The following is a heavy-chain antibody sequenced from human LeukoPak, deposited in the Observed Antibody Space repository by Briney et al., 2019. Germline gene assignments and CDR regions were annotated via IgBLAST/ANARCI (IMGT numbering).Heavy chain of an antibody. Sequence: PGGSLSLSCAASGFTFSSYAMSWVRQAPGKGLEWVSAISGSGGSTYYADSVKGRFTISRDNSKSTLFLQMNSLRAEDTAVYYCAKDPRVGSRVDTPCHWGQGTLDTVSS. CDR1: GFTFSSYA. CDR2: ISGSGGST. V-gene: IGHV3-23*01. J-gene: IGHJ4*02. CDR3: AKDPRVGSRVDTPCH. D-gene: IGHD5-24*01.